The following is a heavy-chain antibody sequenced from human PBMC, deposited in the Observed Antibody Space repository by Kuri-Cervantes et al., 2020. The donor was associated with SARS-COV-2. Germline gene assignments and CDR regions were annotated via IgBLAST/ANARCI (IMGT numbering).Heavy chain of an antibody. CDR3: ARALATKYGDYSFDY. V-gene: IGHV4-34*01. D-gene: IGHD4-17*01. CDR2: INHSGST. CDR1: GGSFSGYY. J-gene: IGHJ4*02. Sequence: SETLSLTCAVYGGSFSGYYWSWIRQPPGKGLEWIGEINHSGSTNYNPSLKSRVTISVDTSKNQFSLKLSSVTVADTAVYYCARALATKYGDYSFDYWGQGTLVTVSS.